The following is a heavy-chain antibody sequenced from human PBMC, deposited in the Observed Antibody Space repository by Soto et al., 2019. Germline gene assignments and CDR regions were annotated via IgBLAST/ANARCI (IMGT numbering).Heavy chain of an antibody. CDR3: AKDQTTVTINWFDP. D-gene: IGHD4-4*01. J-gene: IGHJ5*02. CDR1: GFTFSSYG. V-gene: IGHV3-30*18. CDR2: ISYDGSNK. Sequence: PGGSLRLSCAASGFTFSSYGMHWVRQAPGKGLEWVAVISYDGSNKYYADSVKGRFTISRDNSKNTLYLQMNSLRAEDTAVYYCAKDQTTVTINWFDPWGQGTLVTVSS.